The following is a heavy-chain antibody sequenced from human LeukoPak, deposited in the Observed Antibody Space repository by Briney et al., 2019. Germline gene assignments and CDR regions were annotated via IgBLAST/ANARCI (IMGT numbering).Heavy chain of an antibody. Sequence: GGSLRLSCAASGFTFSSYEMNWVRQAPGKGLEWVSYISSSGSTIYYADSVKGRFTISRDNAKNSLYLQMNSLRAEDTAVYYCAKAGDPYYYYYMDVWGKGTTVTISS. J-gene: IGHJ6*03. CDR3: AKAGDPYYYYYMDV. D-gene: IGHD2-21*02. CDR2: ISSSGSTI. V-gene: IGHV3-48*03. CDR1: GFTFSSYE.